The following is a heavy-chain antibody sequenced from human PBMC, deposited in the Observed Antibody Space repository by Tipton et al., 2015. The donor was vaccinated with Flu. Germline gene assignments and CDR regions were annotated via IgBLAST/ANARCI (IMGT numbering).Heavy chain of an antibody. V-gene: IGHV4-34*01. Sequence: TLSLTCAVYGGSFSGYYWSWIRQPPGKGLERIGEINHSGSTNYNPSLKSRVTISVDTSKNQFSLKLSAVTAADTAVYYCARQQWLADFDYWGQGTLVTVSS. J-gene: IGHJ4*02. CDR1: GGSFSGYY. CDR3: ARQQWLADFDY. D-gene: IGHD6-19*01. CDR2: INHSGST.